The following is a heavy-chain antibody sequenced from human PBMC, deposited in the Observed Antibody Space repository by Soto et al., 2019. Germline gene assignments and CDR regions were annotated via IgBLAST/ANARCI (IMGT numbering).Heavy chain of an antibody. CDR3: ARGGGLSSIAAADY. V-gene: IGHV3-33*01. CDR1: GLIFGSYA. D-gene: IGHD6-25*01. J-gene: IGHJ4*02. Sequence: XGSLGLSCAGSGLIFGSYAMHWVRQAPGKGLEWVAVIWHDGSNKYYADSVEGRFNVSRDNSKNTLYLQMNGLRAEDTAVYYCARGGGLSSIAAADYWGQGTLVTAPQ. CDR2: IWHDGSNK.